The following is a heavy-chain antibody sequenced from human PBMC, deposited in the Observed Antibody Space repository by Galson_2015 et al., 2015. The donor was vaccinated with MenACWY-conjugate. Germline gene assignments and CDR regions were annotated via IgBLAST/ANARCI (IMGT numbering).Heavy chain of an antibody. CDR2: TYYRSKWNI. J-gene: IGHJ6*01. D-gene: IGHD4-17*01. V-gene: IGHV6-1*01. CDR1: GDSVSSNSAT. Sequence: CAISGDSVSSNSATWTWFRQSPAGGLEWLGRTYYRSKWNIDYAVSMKSRITINPDTSRNQSSLQLNSVTPEDAAVYYCAKYGAYVPPHNYRGVDVWGQGTTVIVSS. CDR3: AKYGAYVPPHNYRGVDV.